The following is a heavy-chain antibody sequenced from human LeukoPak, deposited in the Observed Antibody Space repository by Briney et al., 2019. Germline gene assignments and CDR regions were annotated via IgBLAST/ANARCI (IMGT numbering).Heavy chain of an antibody. CDR3: ARDKVVVVAATMNNLNYHYYYMDV. V-gene: IGHV3-7*01. D-gene: IGHD2-15*01. CDR2: IKQDGSEK. J-gene: IGHJ6*03. CDR1: GFTFSSYW. Sequence: GGSLRLSCAASGFTFSSYWMSWVRQAPGKGLEWVANIKQDGSEKYYVDSVKGRFTISRDNAKNSLYLQMNSLRAEDTAVYYCARDKVVVVAATMNNLNYHYYYMDVWGKGTTVTVSS.